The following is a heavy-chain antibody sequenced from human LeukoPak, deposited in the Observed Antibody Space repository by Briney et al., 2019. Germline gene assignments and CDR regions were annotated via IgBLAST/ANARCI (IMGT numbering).Heavy chain of an antibody. CDR3: AKVSGSGWHFDH. D-gene: IGHD6-19*01. J-gene: IGHJ4*02. V-gene: IGHV3-48*03. CDR1: GFTFSNYE. Sequence: GGSLRLSCAASGFTFSNYEMNWVRQAPGKGLEWVSFISSSGSLIYYADSVKGRFTISRDSAKNSLYLQMDGLRVEDTAVYYCAKVSGSGWHFDHWGQGTLVTVSS. CDR2: ISSSGSLI.